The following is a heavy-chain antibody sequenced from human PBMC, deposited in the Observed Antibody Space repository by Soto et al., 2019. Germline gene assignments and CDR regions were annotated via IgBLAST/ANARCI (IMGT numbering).Heavy chain of an antibody. Sequence: EVQLLESGGGLVQPGGSLRLSCAASGFTFSSYAMSWVRQAPGKGLEWVSAISGSGGSTYYADSVKGRFTISRDNSKNTLYLQMNSLRAEDTAVYYCAKDKIAAAGTVGWLDTWLHWFDPWGQGTLVTVSS. CDR3: AKDKIAAAGTVGWLDTWLHWFDP. V-gene: IGHV3-23*01. D-gene: IGHD6-13*01. CDR2: ISGSGGST. J-gene: IGHJ5*02. CDR1: GFTFSSYA.